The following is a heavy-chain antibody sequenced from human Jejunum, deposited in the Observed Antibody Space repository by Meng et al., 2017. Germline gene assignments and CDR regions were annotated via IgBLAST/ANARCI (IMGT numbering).Heavy chain of an antibody. D-gene: IGHD6-19*01. CDR3: SGSQLSRWFDP. Sequence: GESLKISCVASGLTFSFYWMSWVRQAPGKGLEWVANIKQDGSEKYYVDSVKGRFTISRDNAKNSLYLQMNSLRPEDTAVYYCSGSQLSRWFDPWGQGTLVTVSS. V-gene: IGHV3-7*01. CDR2: IKQDGSEK. J-gene: IGHJ5*02. CDR1: GLTFSFYW.